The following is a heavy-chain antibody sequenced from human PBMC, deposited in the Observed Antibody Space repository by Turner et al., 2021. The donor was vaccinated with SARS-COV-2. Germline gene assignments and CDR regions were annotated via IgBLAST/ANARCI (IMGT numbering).Heavy chain of an antibody. CDR3: SRGYSGSYYGGYYYYGMDV. J-gene: IGHJ6*02. D-gene: IGHD1-26*01. Sequence: SSVKVSCKASGATFSSYVISWVRQAPGQGLEWMGGIFPIFGTANYAQKFQGRVTITADESTSTAYMELSSLRSEDTAVYYWSRGYSGSYYGGYYYYGMDVWGQGTTVTVSS. CDR1: GATFSSYV. V-gene: IGHV1-69*01. CDR2: IFPIFGTA.